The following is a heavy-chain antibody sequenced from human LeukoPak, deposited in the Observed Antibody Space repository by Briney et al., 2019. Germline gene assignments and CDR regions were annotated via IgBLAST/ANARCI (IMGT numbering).Heavy chain of an antibody. CDR3: ATGVLRYSPLGFDP. D-gene: IGHD3-9*01. V-gene: IGHV1-24*01. CDR2: FDPEDGET. CDR1: GYTLTELS. J-gene: IGHJ5*02. Sequence: ASVKVSCKVSGYTLTELSMHWVRQAPGKGLEWMGGFDPEDGETIYAQKFQGRVTMTEDTSTDTAYMELSSLRSEDTAVYYCATGVLRYSPLGFDPWGRGTLVTVSS.